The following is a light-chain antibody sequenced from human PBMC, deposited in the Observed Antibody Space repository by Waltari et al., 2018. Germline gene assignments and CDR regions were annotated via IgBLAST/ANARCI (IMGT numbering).Light chain of an antibody. Sequence: DIQMTQSPSTLSASVGDRVTITCRASQTISNWLAWYQQKPGKAPKVLIYEASSLKSGGPSRFSGGRSVTEFTRTISSMQPDDVATYYCQQNNDNATWTFGQGTKVEIK. V-gene: IGKV1-5*03. CDR1: QTISNW. J-gene: IGKJ1*01. CDR3: QQNNDNATWT. CDR2: EAS.